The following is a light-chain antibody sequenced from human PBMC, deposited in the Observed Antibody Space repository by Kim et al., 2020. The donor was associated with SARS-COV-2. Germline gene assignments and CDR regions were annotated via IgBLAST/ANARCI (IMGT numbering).Light chain of an antibody. CDR2: DDS. CDR1: NIESKS. Sequence: SYELTQPPSVSVAPGNTARITCGENNIESKSVHWYQQKPGQAPVVVVYDDSDRPSEIPARFSGSNSGNTATLTISRVEAGDEADYYCQVWDSSSDHVVFGGGTQLTVL. V-gene: IGLV3-21*03. J-gene: IGLJ2*01. CDR3: QVWDSSSDHVV.